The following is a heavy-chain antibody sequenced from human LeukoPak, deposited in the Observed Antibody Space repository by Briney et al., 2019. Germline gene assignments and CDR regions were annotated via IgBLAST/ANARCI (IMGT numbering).Heavy chain of an antibody. V-gene: IGHV3-21*01. D-gene: IGHD4-17*01. Sequence: PGGSLRLSCAASGFTFSSYSMNWVRQAPGKGLEWVSSISSSSSYIYYADSVKGRFTISRDNAKNSLYLQMNSLRAEDTAVYYCARDLPYGDFPGSVQHWGQGTLVTVSS. CDR1: GFTFSSYS. J-gene: IGHJ1*01. CDR3: ARDLPYGDFPGSVQH. CDR2: ISSSSSYI.